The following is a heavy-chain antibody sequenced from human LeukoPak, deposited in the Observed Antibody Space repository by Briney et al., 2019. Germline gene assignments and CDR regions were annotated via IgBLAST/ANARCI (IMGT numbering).Heavy chain of an antibody. CDR1: GFTFSSYG. D-gene: IGHD3-10*01. CDR2: IWYDGSNK. CDR3: ARDGRYYYGSGISGWFDP. J-gene: IGHJ5*02. Sequence: GGSLRLSCAASGFTFSSYGMHWVRQAPGKGLEWVAVIWYDGSNKYYADSVKGRFTISRDNSKNTLYLQMNSLRAEGTAVYYCARDGRYYYGSGISGWFDPWGQGTLVTVSS. V-gene: IGHV3-33*01.